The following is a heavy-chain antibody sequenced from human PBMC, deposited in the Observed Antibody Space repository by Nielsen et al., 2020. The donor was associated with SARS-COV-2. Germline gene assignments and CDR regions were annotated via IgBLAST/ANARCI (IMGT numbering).Heavy chain of an antibody. Sequence: GGSLRLSCAASGFTFSSYAMSWVRQAPGKGLEWVSAISGSGGSTYYADSVKGRFTISRDNAKNSLYLQMNSLRAEDTALYYCAKDISGWYYFDYWGQGTLVTVSS. J-gene: IGHJ4*02. CDR3: AKDISGWYYFDY. CDR2: ISGSGGST. CDR1: GFTFSSYA. V-gene: IGHV3-23*01. D-gene: IGHD6-19*01.